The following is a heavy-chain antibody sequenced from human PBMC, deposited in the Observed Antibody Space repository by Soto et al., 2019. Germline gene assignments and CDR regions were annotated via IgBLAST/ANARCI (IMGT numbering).Heavy chain of an antibody. D-gene: IGHD4-17*01. CDR2: FYPGDSDT. Sequence: GESLKISCKGSGYYFPSYWIGWVRQMPGKGLEWMGIFYPGDSDTRYSPSFQGQVAISADRSISTAYLQWSSLKPSDTAMYYCARQGNGAEGFDYWGQGTLVTVSS. CDR1: GYYFPSYW. V-gene: IGHV5-51*01. J-gene: IGHJ4*02. CDR3: ARQGNGAEGFDY.